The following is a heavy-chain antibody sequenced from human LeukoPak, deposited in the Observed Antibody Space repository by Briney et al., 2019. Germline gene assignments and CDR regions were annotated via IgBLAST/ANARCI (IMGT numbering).Heavy chain of an antibody. Sequence: KPSETLSLTCTVSGGSIRNYYWSWFRQPPGKGLEWIGYVYYKGNTDYNPSLGSRVTISVDMSKNQFSLKLSSVTAADTAVYYCARDEGRVLDYWGQGTLVTVSS. V-gene: IGHV4-59*01. CDR3: ARDEGRVLDY. D-gene: IGHD3-10*01. CDR1: GGSIRNYY. CDR2: VYYKGNT. J-gene: IGHJ4*02.